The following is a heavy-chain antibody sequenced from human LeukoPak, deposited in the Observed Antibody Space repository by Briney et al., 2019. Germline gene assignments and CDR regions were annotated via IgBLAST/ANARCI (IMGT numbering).Heavy chain of an antibody. D-gene: IGHD2-2*02. V-gene: IGHV4-59*01. CDR1: GGSISSYY. Sequence: PSETLSLTCTVSGGSISSYYWSWIRQPPGKGLEWIGYIYYSGSTNYNPSLKSRVTISVGTSKNQFSLKLSSVTAADTAVYYCAREPAAILGYYYYMDVWGKGTTVTVSS. CDR2: IYYSGST. CDR3: AREPAAILGYYYYMDV. J-gene: IGHJ6*03.